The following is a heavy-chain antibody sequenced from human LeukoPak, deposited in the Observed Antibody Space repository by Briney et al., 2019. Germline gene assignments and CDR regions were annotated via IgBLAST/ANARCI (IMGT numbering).Heavy chain of an antibody. V-gene: IGHV4-61*02. CDR1: GGSISSGSYY. CDR3: ASTYDFWSGYYTETDYFDY. D-gene: IGHD3-3*01. J-gene: IGHJ4*02. CDR2: IDTSGST. Sequence: SETLSLTCTVSGGSISSGSYYWSWIRQPAGKGLEWIGRIDTSGSTNYNPSLKSRVTISVDTSKNQFSLKLSSVTAADTAVYYCASTYDFWSGYYTETDYFDYWGQGTLVTVSS.